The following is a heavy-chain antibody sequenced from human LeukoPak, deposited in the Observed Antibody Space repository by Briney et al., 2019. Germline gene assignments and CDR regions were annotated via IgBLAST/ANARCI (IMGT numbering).Heavy chain of an antibody. CDR2: INPSGGST. Sequence: ASVKVSCKASGYTFTSYYMHWVRQAPGQGLEWMGIINPSGGSTSCAQKLQGRVTMTRDTSTSTVYMELSSLRSEDTAVYYCARDAESRSWYDPDWFDPWGQGTLVTVSS. D-gene: IGHD6-13*01. V-gene: IGHV1-46*01. CDR3: ARDAESRSWYDPDWFDP. J-gene: IGHJ5*02. CDR1: GYTFTSYY.